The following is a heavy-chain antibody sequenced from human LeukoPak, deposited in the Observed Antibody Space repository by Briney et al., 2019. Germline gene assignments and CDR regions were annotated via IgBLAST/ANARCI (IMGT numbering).Heavy chain of an antibody. D-gene: IGHD3-10*01. J-gene: IGHJ4*02. CDR1: GYTFTDLTEYY. CDR2: INPNNGGT. Sequence: ASVKVSCKASGYTFTDLTEYYIHWVRQAPGQGLEWMGWINPNNGGTKYAQKLQGRVTMTTDTSTSTAYMELRSLRSDDTAVYYCARARYYYGSGSYYKIGYYFDYWSQGTLVTVSS. V-gene: IGHV1-18*04. CDR3: ARARYYYGSGSYYKIGYYFDY.